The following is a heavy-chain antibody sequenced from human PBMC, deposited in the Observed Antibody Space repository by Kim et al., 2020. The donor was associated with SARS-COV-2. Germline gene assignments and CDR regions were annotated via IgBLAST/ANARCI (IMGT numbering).Heavy chain of an antibody. CDR2: ISHSGST. CDR1: GGSFSGYY. J-gene: IGHJ5*02. CDR3: ARGVGSSTRRFDP. D-gene: IGHD1-26*01. V-gene: IGHV4-34*01. Sequence: SETLSLTCAVYGGSFSGYYWSWIRQPPGKGLEWIGEISHSGSTNYNPSLKSRVTISVDTSKNQFSLKLSSVTAADTAVYYCARGVGSSTRRFDPWGQGTLVTVSS.